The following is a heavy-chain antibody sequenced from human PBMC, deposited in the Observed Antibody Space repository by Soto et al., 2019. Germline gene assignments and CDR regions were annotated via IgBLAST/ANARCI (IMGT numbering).Heavy chain of an antibody. CDR2: IYSTGNT. CDR1: GYSIRSSSY. V-gene: IGHV4-38-2*02. D-gene: IGHD6-13*01. J-gene: IGHJ6*02. CDR3: RRSSRYSTDV. Sequence: SETLSLTFTVSGYSIRSSSYWGWIRQPPGKGLEWIGSIYSTGNTYYNPSLNSQVTISVDTSKNQFSLNVISVTAADTAVYYCRRSSRYSTDVWGQGTTVT.